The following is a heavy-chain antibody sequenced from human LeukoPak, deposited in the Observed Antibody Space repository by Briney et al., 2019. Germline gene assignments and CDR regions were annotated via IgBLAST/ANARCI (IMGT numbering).Heavy chain of an antibody. J-gene: IGHJ3*02. CDR2: IYDSGST. D-gene: IGHD3-22*01. CDR3: ACLTTADAFDI. Sequence: SETLSLACTVSGGSISSYYWSWIRQPPGKGLEWIGYIYDSGSTNYNPSPKSRVTISVDTSKNQFSLKLSSVTAADTAVYYCACLTTADAFDIWGQGTMVTVSS. CDR1: GGSISSYY. V-gene: IGHV4-59*01.